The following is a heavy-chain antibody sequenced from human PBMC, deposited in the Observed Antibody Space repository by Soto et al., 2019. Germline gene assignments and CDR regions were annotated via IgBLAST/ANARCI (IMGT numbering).Heavy chain of an antibody. Sequence: QVQLVQSGAEEKKPGASVKVSCKASGYTFTGYAMHWVRQAPGQRLEWMGWFNAGNGNTKYSQKFQGRVTITSDTSAGAAYMELSSLSSEDTAVYYCARAVAVPADFDYWGQGTLVTVSS. V-gene: IGHV1-3*05. D-gene: IGHD6-19*01. CDR3: ARAVAVPADFDY. J-gene: IGHJ4*02. CDR2: FNAGNGNT. CDR1: GYTFTGYA.